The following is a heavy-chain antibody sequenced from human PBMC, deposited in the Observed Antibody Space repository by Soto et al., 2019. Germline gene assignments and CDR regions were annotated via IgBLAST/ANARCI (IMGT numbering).Heavy chain of an antibody. Sequence: PGGSLRLSCAASGFTFSSYGMHWVRQAPGKGLEWVAVISYDGSNKYYADSVKGRFTISRDNSKNTLYLQMNSLRAEDTAVYYCAKDYQELRFLEWLLPEMQYLDYWGQGTLVTVSS. J-gene: IGHJ4*02. D-gene: IGHD3-3*01. CDR3: AKDYQELRFLEWLLPEMQYLDY. CDR1: GFTFSSYG. CDR2: ISYDGSNK. V-gene: IGHV3-30*18.